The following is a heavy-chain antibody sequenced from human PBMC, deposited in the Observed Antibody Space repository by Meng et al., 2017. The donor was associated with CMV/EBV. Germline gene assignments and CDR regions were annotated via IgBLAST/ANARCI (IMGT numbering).Heavy chain of an antibody. D-gene: IGHD2-15*01. Sequence: GGSLRLSCKGSGYTFTGYYMHWVRQAPGQGLEWMGWINPNSGGTNYAQKFQGRVTMTRDTSISTAYMELSRLRSDDTAVYYCARDHLLYPLDYWGQGTLVTVSS. CDR1: GYTFTGYY. J-gene: IGHJ4*02. V-gene: IGHV1-2*02. CDR3: ARDHLLYPLDY. CDR2: INPNSGGT.